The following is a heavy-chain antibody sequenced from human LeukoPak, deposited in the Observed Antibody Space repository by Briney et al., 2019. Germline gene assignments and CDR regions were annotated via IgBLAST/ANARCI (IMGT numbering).Heavy chain of an antibody. D-gene: IGHD1-26*01. J-gene: IGHJ5*02. CDR3: ARASGSYGSWFDP. V-gene: IGHV1-2*02. CDR1: GYTFTGYY. Sequence: ASVKVSCKASGYTFTGYYMHWVRQAPGQELEWMGWINPNSGGTDYAQKFQGRVTMTRDTSISTAYMELSRLRSDDTAVYYCARASGSYGSWFDPWGQGTLVTVSS. CDR2: INPNSGGT.